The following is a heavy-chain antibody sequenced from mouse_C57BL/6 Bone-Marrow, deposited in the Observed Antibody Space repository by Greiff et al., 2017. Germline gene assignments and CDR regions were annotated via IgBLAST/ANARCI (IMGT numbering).Heavy chain of an antibody. CDR1: GYTFTSYW. J-gene: IGHJ2*01. V-gene: IGHV1-55*01. Sequence: QVQLQQPGAELVKPGASVKMSCKASGYTFTSYWMPWVKQRPVQGLEWIGDIYPGSGGTHYNQKFKGKATLTVDTSSSTAYMQLSSLTSEDSAVYYCARMYYGHLDYAGQGTTLTVS. CDR3: ARMYYGHLDY. D-gene: IGHD1-1*02. CDR2: IYPGSGGT.